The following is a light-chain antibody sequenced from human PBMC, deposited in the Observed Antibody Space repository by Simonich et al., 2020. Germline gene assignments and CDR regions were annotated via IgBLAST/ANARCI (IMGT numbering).Light chain of an antibody. Sequence: DIVMTQSPDSLAVSLGERATINCKSSKSVLYSSNNKNYLAWYQQKPGQPPTLLIYWASTRESGVPDRVSGSGSGTDFTLTISSLQAEDVAVYYCQQYYSTPFTFGPGTKVDIK. CDR2: WAS. CDR1: KSVLYSSNNKNY. CDR3: QQYYSTPFT. V-gene: IGKV4-1*01. J-gene: IGKJ3*01.